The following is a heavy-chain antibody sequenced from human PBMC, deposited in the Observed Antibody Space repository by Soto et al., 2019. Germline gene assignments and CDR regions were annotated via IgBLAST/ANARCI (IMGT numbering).Heavy chain of an antibody. CDR3: AGSTYATAHYYYYGMDV. D-gene: IGHD3-16*01. CDR1: GYSFTSYW. J-gene: IGHJ6*02. Sequence: GESLKISCKGSGYSFTSYWISWVRQMPGKGLEWMGRIDPSDSYTNYSPSFQGHVTISADKSISTAYLQWSSVKASDTAMYYCAGSTYATAHYYYYGMDVWGQVTTVTVSS. CDR2: IDPSDSYT. V-gene: IGHV5-10-1*01.